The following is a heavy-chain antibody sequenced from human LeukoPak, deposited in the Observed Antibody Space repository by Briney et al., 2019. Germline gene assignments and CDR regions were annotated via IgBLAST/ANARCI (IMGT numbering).Heavy chain of an antibody. D-gene: IGHD1-26*01. V-gene: IGHV1-2*02. CDR2: INPNSGGT. CDR1: GYTFTGYY. CDR3: ARGPAERVGAMQIDY. J-gene: IGHJ4*02. Sequence: RASVKVSCKASGYTFTGYYMHWVRQAPGQGLEWMGWINPNSGGTNYAQRFQGRVTMTRDTSISTAYMELSRLRSDDTAVYYCARGPAERVGAMQIDYWGQGTLVTVSS.